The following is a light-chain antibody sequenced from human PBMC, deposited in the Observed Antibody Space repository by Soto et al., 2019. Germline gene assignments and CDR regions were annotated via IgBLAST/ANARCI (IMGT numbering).Light chain of an antibody. CDR1: QSVRSTY. V-gene: IGKV3-20*01. J-gene: IGKJ5*01. Sequence: ILLTQSPGTLSLSPGERATLSCRASQSVRSTYLAWYQQKPGQAPRLLIYGASSRATGIPDRFSGSGSGTDFTLTISRLEPEDFAVYFCQQYGNSPRTFGQGTRLEIK. CDR2: GAS. CDR3: QQYGNSPRT.